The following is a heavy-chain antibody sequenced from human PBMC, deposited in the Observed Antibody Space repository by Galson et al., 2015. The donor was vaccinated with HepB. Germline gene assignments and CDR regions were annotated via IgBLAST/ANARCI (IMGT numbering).Heavy chain of an antibody. CDR3: ARANYYYGSGSYLDS. CDR2: IIPIVDIA. J-gene: IGHJ4*02. V-gene: IGHV1-69*02. CDR1: GGTFSSYT. Sequence: SVKVSCKASGGTFSSYTISWVRQAPGQGLEWMGRIIPIVDIANYAQNFQGRFTITADKSTSTAYMELSSLRYEDTAVYYCARANYYYGSGSYLDSWGQGTLVAVSS. D-gene: IGHD3-10*01.